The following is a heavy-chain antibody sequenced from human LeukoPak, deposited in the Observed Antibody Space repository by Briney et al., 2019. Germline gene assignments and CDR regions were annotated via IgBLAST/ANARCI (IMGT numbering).Heavy chain of an antibody. J-gene: IGHJ6*02. Sequence: GASVKVSCKASGYTFTSYYMHWVQQAPGQGLEWMGIINPSGGSTSYAQKFQGRVTMTRDTSTSTVYMELSSLRSEDTAVYYCARGMRPGTERWLQLRFYYYGMDVWGQGTTVTISS. D-gene: IGHD5-24*01. V-gene: IGHV1-46*01. CDR1: GYTFTSYY. CDR2: INPSGGST. CDR3: ARGMRPGTERWLQLRFYYYGMDV.